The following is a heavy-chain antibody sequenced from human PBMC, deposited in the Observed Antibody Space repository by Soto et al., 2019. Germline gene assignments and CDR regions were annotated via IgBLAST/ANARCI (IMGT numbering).Heavy chain of an antibody. J-gene: IGHJ4*02. D-gene: IGHD3-3*01. V-gene: IGHV4-59*01. Sequence: EALPLTSTDSGGSISPYYWSWIRPSPGKGLEWIGYIYYSGSTNYNPSLKSRVTISVDTSKNQFSLNVNSVTAADTAVYFCARGSSRITIFGVVISDFDYWGQGTLVTVSS. CDR3: ARGSSRITIFGVVISDFDY. CDR2: IYYSGST. CDR1: GGSISPYY.